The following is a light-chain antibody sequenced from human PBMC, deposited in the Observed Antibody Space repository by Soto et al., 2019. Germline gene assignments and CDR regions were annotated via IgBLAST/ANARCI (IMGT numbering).Light chain of an antibody. CDR3: LQALQTPFA. V-gene: IGKV2-28*01. CDR1: QSLLHSSGRYY. J-gene: IGKJ4*01. Sequence: DIVMTQSPLSLPVTPGEPASISCRSSQSLLHSSGRYYLDWYLQKPGQSPQLLIYLGSHRASGVPDRFSGSGSGTDFTLTISRVEAEDVGIYYCLQALQTPFAFGGGTRVELK. CDR2: LGS.